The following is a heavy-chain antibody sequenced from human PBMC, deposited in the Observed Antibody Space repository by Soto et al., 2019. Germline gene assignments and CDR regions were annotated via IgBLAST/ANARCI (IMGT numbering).Heavy chain of an antibody. CDR3: ARGRGEIQGP. CDR1: GWSFSDDY. V-gene: IGHV4-34*01. Sequence: PSETLSLTCSVYGWSFSDDYWSWIRQPPGKGLEWLGEINHSGSTNHNPSLKSRVTILADTSKKQFSLKLSSVTAADTAVYYCARGRGEIQGPWGQGTLVTVSS. D-gene: IGHD3-16*01. CDR2: INHSGST. J-gene: IGHJ5*02.